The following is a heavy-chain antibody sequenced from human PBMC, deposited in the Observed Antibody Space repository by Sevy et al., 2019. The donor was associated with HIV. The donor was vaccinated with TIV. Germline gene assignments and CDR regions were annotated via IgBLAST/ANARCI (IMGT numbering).Heavy chain of an antibody. J-gene: IGHJ5*02. CDR1: GYTFTSYG. Sequence: ASVKVSCKASGYTFTSYGISWVRRAPGQGLEWMGWISAYNGNTNYAQKLQGRVTMTTDTSTSTAYMELRSLRSDDTAVYYCAGGYCSGGSCPYWFDPWGQGTLVTVSS. CDR3: AGGYCSGGSCPYWFDP. CDR2: ISAYNGNT. D-gene: IGHD2-15*01. V-gene: IGHV1-18*01.